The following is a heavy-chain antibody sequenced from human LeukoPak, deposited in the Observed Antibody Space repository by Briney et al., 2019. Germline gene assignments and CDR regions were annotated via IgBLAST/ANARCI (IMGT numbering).Heavy chain of an antibody. J-gene: IGHJ4*02. V-gene: IGHV3-30*18. D-gene: IGHD6-13*01. CDR3: AKTPIAAAGPYYFDY. CDR1: GFTFSSYG. CDR2: ISYDGSNK. Sequence: GGSLRLSCAASGFTFSSYGMHWVRQAPGKGLEWVAVISYDGSNKYYADSVKGRFTISRDNSKNTLYLQMNSLRAEDTAVYYCAKTPIAAAGPYYFDYWGQGTLVTVSS.